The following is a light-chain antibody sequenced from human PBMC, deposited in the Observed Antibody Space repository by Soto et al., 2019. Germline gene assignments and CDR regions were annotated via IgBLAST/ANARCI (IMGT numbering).Light chain of an antibody. V-gene: IGKV3D-15*01. J-gene: IGKJ1*01. CDR1: QSVSSGH. CDR3: QQYNNWHTWT. CDR2: GAS. Sequence: ENLLTQYPGTLSLSPGGRATLSCRGCQSVSSGHLAWYQQKPGQAPRLLIYGASTMATGIPARFSGSGSGTEFTLTISSLQSEDFAVYYCQQYNNWHTWTFGHGTKVDIK.